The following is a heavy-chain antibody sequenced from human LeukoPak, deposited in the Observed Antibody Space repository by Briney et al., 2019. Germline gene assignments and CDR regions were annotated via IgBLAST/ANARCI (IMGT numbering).Heavy chain of an antibody. CDR3: AKYSSRGYSYGYFDY. V-gene: IGHV3-23*01. J-gene: IGHJ4*02. CDR1: GFTFSSYA. CDR2: ISGSGGST. D-gene: IGHD5-18*01. Sequence: GGSLRLSCAASGFTFSSYAMSWVRQAPGKGLEWVSAISGSGGSTYYADSVKGRFTISRDNSKNTLYLQMNSLRAEDTAVYYCAKYSSRGYSYGYFDYWGQGALVTVSS.